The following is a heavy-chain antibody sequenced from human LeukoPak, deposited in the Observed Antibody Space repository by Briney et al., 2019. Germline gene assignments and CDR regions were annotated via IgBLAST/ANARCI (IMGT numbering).Heavy chain of an antibody. V-gene: IGHV4-39*07. Sequence: SETLSLTCTVSGGSISSSSYYWGWIRQPPGKGLEWIGSIYYSGSTYYNPSLKSRVTISVDTSKNQFSLKLSSVTAADTAVYYCARDCGGDCYPRYMGAFDIWGQGTMVTVSS. CDR2: IYYSGST. CDR1: GGSISSSSYY. CDR3: ARDCGGDCYPRYMGAFDI. J-gene: IGHJ3*02. D-gene: IGHD2-21*02.